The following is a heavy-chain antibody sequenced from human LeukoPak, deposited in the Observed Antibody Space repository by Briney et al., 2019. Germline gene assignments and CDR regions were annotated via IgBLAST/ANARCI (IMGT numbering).Heavy chain of an antibody. V-gene: IGHV3-21*01. CDR2: FGTRSTSV. Sequence: GGSLRLSCTASGFTFSGYSMNWIRQAPGKGLEWVSSFGTRSTSVYHAGSVKGRIAISRDNAKNSLYLQMNSLRAEDTALYYCAREVSEGFDFWGQGTLVTVSS. D-gene: IGHD3-22*01. CDR3: AREVSEGFDF. J-gene: IGHJ4*02. CDR1: GFTFSGYS.